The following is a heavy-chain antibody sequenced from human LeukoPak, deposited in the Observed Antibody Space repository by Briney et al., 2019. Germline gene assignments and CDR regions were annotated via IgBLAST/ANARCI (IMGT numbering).Heavy chain of an antibody. Sequence: GGSLRLSCAASTLTFTGYSMNWVRQAPGKGLEWVSYISTSSSTIYYADSVKGRFTISRDNAKNSLYLQMNSLRAEDTAVYYCARDKIVGATHFDYWGQGTLVTVSS. CDR2: ISTSSSTI. D-gene: IGHD1-26*01. CDR1: TLTFTGYS. J-gene: IGHJ4*02. V-gene: IGHV3-48*01. CDR3: ARDKIVGATHFDY.